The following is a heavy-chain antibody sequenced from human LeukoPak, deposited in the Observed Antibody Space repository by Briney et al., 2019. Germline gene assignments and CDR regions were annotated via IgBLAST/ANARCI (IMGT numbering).Heavy chain of an antibody. CDR1: GGSISSSY. J-gene: IGHJ4*02. CDR2: IYTTGSTDST. CDR3: AGFRAGSYY. V-gene: IGHV4-4*07. Sequence: PSETLSLTCTVSGGSISSSYCSWIRQPAGKGLEWIGRIYTTGSTDSTDFNPSLKSRVTMSVDTSKNQFSLKLGSVTAADTGVYYWAGFRAGSYYWGQGTLVTGSS. D-gene: IGHD2-15*01.